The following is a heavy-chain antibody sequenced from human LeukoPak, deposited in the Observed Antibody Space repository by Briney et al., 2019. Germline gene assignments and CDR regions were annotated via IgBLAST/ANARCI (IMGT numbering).Heavy chain of an antibody. Sequence: SETLSLTCTVSGGSISSYYWSWIRQPPGKGLEWIGYIYYSGSTNYNPSLKSRVTISVDTSKNQFSLKLSSVTAADTAVYYCAFGGGTVVTVDYWGQGTLVTVSS. CDR3: AFGGGTVVTVDY. CDR1: GGSISSYY. D-gene: IGHD4-23*01. CDR2: IYYSGST. J-gene: IGHJ4*02. V-gene: IGHV4-59*01.